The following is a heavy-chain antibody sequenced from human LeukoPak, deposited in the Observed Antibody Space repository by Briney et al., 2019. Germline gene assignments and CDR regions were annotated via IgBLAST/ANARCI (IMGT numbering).Heavy chain of an antibody. D-gene: IGHD3-16*02. V-gene: IGHV4-4*07. CDR1: SGSISNFH. Sequence: SETLSLTRSVSSGSISNFHWSWIRQPAGKGLEWIGRIFTSGSTNYNPSLKSRVTMSVDTSKNQFSLKMSSVTAADTAVYYCARDRQTFYDNVGGNYRFYVDYWGQGTLVTVSS. CDR2: IFTSGST. J-gene: IGHJ4*02. CDR3: ARDRQTFYDNVGGNYRFYVDY.